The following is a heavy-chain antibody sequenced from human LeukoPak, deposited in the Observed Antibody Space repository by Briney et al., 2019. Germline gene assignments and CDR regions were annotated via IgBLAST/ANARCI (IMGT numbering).Heavy chain of an antibody. V-gene: IGHV3-48*01. CDR3: ARDGNYYDSSGYYQRDFDY. D-gene: IGHD3-22*01. J-gene: IGHJ4*02. CDR1: GFTFSSYS. CDR2: ISSSSTI. Sequence: GGSLRLSCAASGFTFSSYSMNWVRQAPGKGLEWVSYISSSSTIYYADSVKGRFTISRDNAKNSLYLQMNSLRAEDTAVYYCARDGNYYDSSGYYQRDFDYWGQGTLVTVSS.